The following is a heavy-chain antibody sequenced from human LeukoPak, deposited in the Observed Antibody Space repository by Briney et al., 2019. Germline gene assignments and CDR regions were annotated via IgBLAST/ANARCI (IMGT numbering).Heavy chain of an antibody. CDR2: MNPNSGNT. CDR3: ARGHAQSKYYYYYYMDV. Sequence: ASVKVSCKASGYTFTSYDINWVRQATGQGLEWMGWMNPNSGNTGYAQKFQGRVTITRNTSISTAYMELSSLRSEDTAVHYCARGHAQSKYYYYYYMDVWGKGTTVTVSS. J-gene: IGHJ6*03. CDR1: GYTFTSYD. V-gene: IGHV1-8*03.